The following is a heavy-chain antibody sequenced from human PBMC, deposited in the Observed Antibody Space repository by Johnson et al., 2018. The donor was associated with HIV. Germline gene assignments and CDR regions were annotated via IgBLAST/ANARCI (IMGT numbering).Heavy chain of an antibody. CDR3: ARSGSYGPDAFDI. J-gene: IGHJ3*02. Sequence: VQLVESGGGEVQPGRSLRLSCAASGFNFRGYGMHWVRQAPGKGLEWVSYISSSGSEKYYVDSVKGRFTISRDNAKNSLYLQMNSLRAEDTAVYYCARSGSYGPDAFDIWGQGTMVTVSS. CDR1: GFNFRGYG. CDR2: ISSSGSEK. V-gene: IGHV3-21*05. D-gene: IGHD1-26*01.